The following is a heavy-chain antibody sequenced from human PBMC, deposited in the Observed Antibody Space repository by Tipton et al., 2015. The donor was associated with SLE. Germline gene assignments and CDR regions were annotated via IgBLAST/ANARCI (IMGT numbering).Heavy chain of an antibody. V-gene: IGHV4-59*01. CDR2: IYYSGST. D-gene: IGHD2-15*01. CDR1: GGFIRSYY. CDR3: AREIGDCSGGICSNWFDP. Sequence: TLSLTCTVSGGFIRSYYWSWIRQPPGKGLEWIGYIYYSGSTNYNPSLKSRVTISVDTSKNQFSLNLSSVTAADTAVYYCAREIGDCSGGICSNWFDPWGQGTLVTVSS. J-gene: IGHJ5*02.